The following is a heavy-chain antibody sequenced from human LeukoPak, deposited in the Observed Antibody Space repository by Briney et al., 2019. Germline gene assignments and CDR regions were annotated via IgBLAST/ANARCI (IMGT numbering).Heavy chain of an antibody. CDR1: GFTFSSYG. D-gene: IGHD5-12*01. V-gene: IGHV3-30*02. Sequence: GGSLRLSCAASGFTFSSYGVHWVRQAPGKGLEWVAFIRYDGSNKYYADSVKGRFTISRDNSKNTLYLQMNSLRAEDTAVYYCANGGGIVATYWGQGTLVTVSS. J-gene: IGHJ4*02. CDR2: IRYDGSNK. CDR3: ANGGGIVATY.